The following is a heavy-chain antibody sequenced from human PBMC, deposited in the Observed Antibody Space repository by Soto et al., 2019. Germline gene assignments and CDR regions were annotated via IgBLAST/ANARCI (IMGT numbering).Heavy chain of an antibody. Sequence: GGSLRLSCGASGFTFSDNAMTWVRQAPGKGLEWVSSISDDGDSTYYADSVKGRFAVSRDNSKNTLFLHMNSLGAEDTAVYYCAKDIWDIVVVPAALHFDYWGQGTLVTVSS. V-gene: IGHV3-23*01. D-gene: IGHD2-2*01. CDR2: ISDDGDST. CDR1: GFTFSDNA. CDR3: AKDIWDIVVVPAALHFDY. J-gene: IGHJ4*02.